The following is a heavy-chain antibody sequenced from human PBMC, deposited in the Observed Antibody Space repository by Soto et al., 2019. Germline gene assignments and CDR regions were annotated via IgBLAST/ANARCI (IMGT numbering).Heavy chain of an antibody. D-gene: IGHD2-21*01. CDR1: GYTFATYD. CDR2: MNPNSGNT. CDR3: ARSDGYNFNWLDS. V-gene: IGHV1-8*01. Sequence: QVQLVQSGAEVKTPGASVKVSCKASGYTFATYDINWVRQAPGQGLEWMGWMNPNSGNTGYAQKFQGRLTMTRDTALRLAHMELSSLRNEDTAVYYCARSDGYNFNWLDSWGQGTLVTVSA. J-gene: IGHJ5*01.